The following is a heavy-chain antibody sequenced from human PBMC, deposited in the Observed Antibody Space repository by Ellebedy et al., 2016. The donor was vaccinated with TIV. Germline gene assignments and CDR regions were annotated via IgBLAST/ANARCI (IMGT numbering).Heavy chain of an antibody. D-gene: IGHD3-22*01. CDR2: IYYSGST. CDR1: GGSISSSSSY. Sequence: SETLSLTCTVSGGSISSSSSYWGWIRQPPGKGLEWIGSIYYSGSTYYNPSLKSRVTISVDTSKNQFSLKLSSVTAADTAVYYCARLTPYYYDSSGYYSLIKGWYFDLWGRGTLVTVSS. V-gene: IGHV4-39*01. CDR3: ARLTPYYYDSSGYYSLIKGWYFDL. J-gene: IGHJ2*01.